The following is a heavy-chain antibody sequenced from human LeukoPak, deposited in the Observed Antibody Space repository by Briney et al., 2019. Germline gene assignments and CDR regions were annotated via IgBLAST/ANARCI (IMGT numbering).Heavy chain of an antibody. CDR1: GFTFSSYA. V-gene: IGHV3-30*04. CDR3: AKQGSYATYNWFDP. J-gene: IGHJ5*02. CDR2: ISYDGSNK. D-gene: IGHD3-16*01. Sequence: GGSLRLSCAASGFTFSSYAMHWVRQAPGKGLEWVAVISYDGSNKYYADSVKGRFTISRDNSKNTLYLQMNSLRAEDMAVYYCAKQGSYATYNWFDPWGQGTLVTVSS.